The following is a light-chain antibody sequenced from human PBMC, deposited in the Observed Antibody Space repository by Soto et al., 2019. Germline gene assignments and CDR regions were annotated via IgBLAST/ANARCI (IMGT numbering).Light chain of an antibody. CDR2: GAS. CDR3: QQYGSSPFT. Sequence: EIVLTHSPGTLSLSPGERATLSCSASQNVSSSYLAWYQHKPGQAPRLLIYGASNRATGIPDRVSGSGSGTDFTLTISRLEPEDFAVYYCQQYGSSPFTFGGGTKVDIK. V-gene: IGKV3-20*01. J-gene: IGKJ4*01. CDR1: QNVSSSY.